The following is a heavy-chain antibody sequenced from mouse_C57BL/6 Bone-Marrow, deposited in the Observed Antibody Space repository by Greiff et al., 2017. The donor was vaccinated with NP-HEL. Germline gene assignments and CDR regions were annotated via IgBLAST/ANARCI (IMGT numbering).Heavy chain of an antibody. Sequence: QVQLQQPGAELVRPGSSVKLSCKASGYTFTSYWMDWVKQRPGQGLEWIGNIYPSDSETHYNQKFKDKATLTVDKSSSTAYMQLSSLTSEDSAVYYWARGGGKNWVFDYWGQGTTLTVSS. D-gene: IGHD4-1*01. V-gene: IGHV1-61*01. J-gene: IGHJ2*01. CDR1: GYTFTSYW. CDR3: ARGGGKNWVFDY. CDR2: IYPSDSET.